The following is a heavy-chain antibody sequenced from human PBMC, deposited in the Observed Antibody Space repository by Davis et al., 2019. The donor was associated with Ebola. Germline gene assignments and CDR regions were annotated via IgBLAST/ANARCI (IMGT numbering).Heavy chain of an antibody. V-gene: IGHV3-9*01. CDR1: GFTFDDYA. Sequence: GGSLRLSCAASGFTFDDYAMHWVRQAPGKGLEWVSGISWNSGSIGYADSVKGRFTISRDNAKNSLYLQMNSLRAEDTALYYCAKDPSSKYSSGAKRGFDYWGQGTLVTVSS. CDR3: AKDPSSKYSSGAKRGFDY. J-gene: IGHJ4*02. CDR2: ISWNSGSI. D-gene: IGHD6-19*01.